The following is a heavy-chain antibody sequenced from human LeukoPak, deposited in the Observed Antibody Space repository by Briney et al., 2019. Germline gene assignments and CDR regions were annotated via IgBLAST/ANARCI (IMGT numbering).Heavy chain of an antibody. J-gene: IGHJ5*02. V-gene: IGHV4-30-2*01. CDR1: LGSISSGGYS. D-gene: IGHD5-18*01. Sequence: PSGALSLTCAVSLGSISSGGYSWSWIRQPPGEGLEWIGYIYHSGSTYYNPSLKSRVTISVDRSKNQFSLKLSSVTAADTAVYYCARSLQLWLFAFDPWGQGTLVTVSS. CDR3: ARSLQLWLFAFDP. CDR2: IYHSGST.